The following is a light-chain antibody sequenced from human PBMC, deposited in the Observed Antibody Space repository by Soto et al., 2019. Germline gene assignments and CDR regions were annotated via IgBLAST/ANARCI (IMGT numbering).Light chain of an antibody. J-gene: IGLJ2*01. CDR1: SRDVGGYNY. CDR2: EVS. CDR3: GSYTISSTLV. V-gene: IGLV2-14*01. Sequence: QSALTQPASVSGSPGQSITIYCTGTSRDVGGYNYVSWYQQYPGKAPKLMIYEVSNRPSGVSNRFSGSKSGNTASLTISGLQAEDEADYYCGSYTISSTLVFGGGTKVTVL.